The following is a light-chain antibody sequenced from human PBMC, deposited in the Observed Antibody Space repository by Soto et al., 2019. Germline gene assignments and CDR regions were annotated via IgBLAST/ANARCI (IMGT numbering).Light chain of an antibody. V-gene: IGKV3-15*01. CDR3: QQYNNWPWT. CDR2: SAS. J-gene: IGKJ1*01. Sequence: EIVMTQSLATLSVYQGGRATLSCRASQSISDTLAWYHQKPGQAPRLLIYSASRRATGFPGRFSGSGSGTDFTLTISSLQSEDLAVYYCQQYNNWPWTFCQGTKVDIK. CDR1: QSISDT.